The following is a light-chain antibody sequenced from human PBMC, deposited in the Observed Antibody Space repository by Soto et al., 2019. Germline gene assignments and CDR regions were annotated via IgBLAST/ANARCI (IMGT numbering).Light chain of an antibody. CDR3: SSYAGRTNLV. J-gene: IGLJ2*01. CDR2: DVS. CDR1: SSDVGGYNY. V-gene: IGLV2-8*01. Sequence: QSVLTQPPSASGSPGQSVTISCTGTSSDVGGYNYVSWYQQHPGKVPKLMIYDVSKRPSGVPDRFSGSKSGNTASLTVSGLQTEDEADYYCSSYAGRTNLVFGGGTKLTVL.